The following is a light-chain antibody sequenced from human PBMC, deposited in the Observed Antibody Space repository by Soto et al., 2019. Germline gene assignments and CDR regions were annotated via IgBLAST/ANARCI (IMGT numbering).Light chain of an antibody. J-gene: IGKJ4*01. CDR1: QNINSW. CDR2: KAS. V-gene: IGKV1-5*03. CDR3: QQYESFFPLT. Sequence: DIQITHSPSTLSASVGDRVTITCRASQNINSWLAWYQQKPGKAPKLLIYKASNLESGVPSRFSGSGSGTDFTLTISSLQPDDFATYHCQQYESFFPLTLGGGTKVDIK.